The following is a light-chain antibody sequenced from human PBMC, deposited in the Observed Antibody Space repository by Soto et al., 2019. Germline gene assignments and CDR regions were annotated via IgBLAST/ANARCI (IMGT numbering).Light chain of an antibody. Sequence: EIVMTQSPATLSVSPGERATLSCRASQSVSRNLAWYQQKPGQAPRLLIYGASIRATGIPARFSGSGSGTEFTLTISSLQSEDFAMYYCQQYGYLVTFGGGTKVEIK. CDR3: QQYGYLVT. CDR2: GAS. J-gene: IGKJ4*01. V-gene: IGKV3-15*01. CDR1: QSVSRN.